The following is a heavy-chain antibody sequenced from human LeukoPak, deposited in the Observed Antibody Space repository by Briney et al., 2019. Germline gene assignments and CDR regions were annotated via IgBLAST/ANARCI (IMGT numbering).Heavy chain of an antibody. CDR3: ARQISDYYYYYIDV. Sequence: SETLSLTCTVSGGSISSSHYYWGWIRQTPGKGLEWIGTIHYRGTTYYNPSLENRATISEDTSKNQFSLTLRSVTAADTAVYYCARQISDYYYYYIDVWGKGTTVTVSS. CDR2: IHYRGTT. CDR1: GGSISSSHYY. V-gene: IGHV4-39*01. D-gene: IGHD3-10*01. J-gene: IGHJ6*03.